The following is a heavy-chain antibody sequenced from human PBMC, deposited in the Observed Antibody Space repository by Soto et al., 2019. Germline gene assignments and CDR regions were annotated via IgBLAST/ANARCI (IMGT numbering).Heavy chain of an antibody. CDR3: ATANTLVYNWFDP. Sequence: QVQLVQSGAEVKKPGASVKVSCKVSGYTLTELSMHWVRQAPGKGLEWMGGFDPEDGETIYAQKFKGRVTMTEETSTDTAYMELSSLISEDTAVYYCATANTLVYNWFDPWGQGTLVTVSS. V-gene: IGHV1-24*01. J-gene: IGHJ5*02. CDR1: GYTLTELS. CDR2: FDPEDGET. D-gene: IGHD3-16*01.